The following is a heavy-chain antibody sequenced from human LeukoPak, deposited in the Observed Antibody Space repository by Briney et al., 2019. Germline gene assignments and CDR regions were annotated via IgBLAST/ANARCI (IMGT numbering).Heavy chain of an antibody. CDR1: GYTFTSYA. V-gene: IGHV1-69*06. D-gene: IGHD1-26*01. CDR2: IIPTFGSA. J-gene: IGHJ6*03. Sequence: ASVKVSCKASGYTFTSYAMNWVRQAPGQGLEWMGGIIPTFGSANYAQKFQGRVTITADTSTSTVYMEVRGLTSGDTAVYYCARLNGTYYSYHIDVWGKGTTVTVSS. CDR3: ARLNGTYYSYHIDV.